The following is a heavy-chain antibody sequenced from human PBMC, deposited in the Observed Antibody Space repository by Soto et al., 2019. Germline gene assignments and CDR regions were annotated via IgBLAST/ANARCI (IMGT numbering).Heavy chain of an antibody. J-gene: IGHJ5*02. CDR3: ARSIHYYDSSGYYGTWFDP. Sequence: GASVKVSCKASGGTFSSYAISWVRQAPGQGLEWMGGIIPIFGTANYAQKFQGRVTITADESTSTAYMELSSLRSEDTAVYYCARSIHYYDSSGYYGTWFDPWGQGTLVTVSS. V-gene: IGHV1-69*13. CDR2: IIPIFGTA. CDR1: GGTFSSYA. D-gene: IGHD3-22*01.